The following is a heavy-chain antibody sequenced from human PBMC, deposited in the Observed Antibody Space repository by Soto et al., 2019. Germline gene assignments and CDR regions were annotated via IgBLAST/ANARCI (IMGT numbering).Heavy chain of an antibody. J-gene: IGHJ4*02. CDR3: ARDRRVSSSWYYFDY. Sequence: SETLSLTCTVSGGSISSYYWSWIRQPPGKGLEWIGYIYYSGSTNYNPSLKSRVTISVDTSKNQFSLKLSSVTAADTAVYYCARDRRVSSSWYYFDYWGQGTLVTVSS. D-gene: IGHD6-13*01. CDR1: GGSISSYY. V-gene: IGHV4-59*12. CDR2: IYYSGST.